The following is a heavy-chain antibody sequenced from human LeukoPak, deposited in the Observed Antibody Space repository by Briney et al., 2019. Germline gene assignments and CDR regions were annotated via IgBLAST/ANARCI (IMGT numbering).Heavy chain of an antibody. CDR2: ISYDGSNE. CDR3: GKEFNRGLPDY. D-gene: IGHD2-21*01. V-gene: IGHV3-30*18. CDR1: GFTFSTYG. Sequence: PGGSLRLSCAASGFTFSTYGMHWVRQAPGKGLEWVAVISYDGSNEYYADSVKGRFTISRDNSKNTLYLQMSSLRAEDTAVYYCGKEFNRGLPDYWGQGTLVTVPS. J-gene: IGHJ4*02.